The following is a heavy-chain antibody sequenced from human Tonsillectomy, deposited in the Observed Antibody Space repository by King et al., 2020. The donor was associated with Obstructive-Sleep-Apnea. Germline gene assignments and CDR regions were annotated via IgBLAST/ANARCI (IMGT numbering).Heavy chain of an antibody. V-gene: IGHV3-72*01. D-gene: IGHD1-26*01. J-gene: IGHJ4*02. CDR2: IKNKDNKYTT. Sequence: VQLVESGGGLVQTGGSLRLSCAASGFTFSEHYMDWVRQAPGKGPEWVGRIKNKDNKYTTEYAASGKGRFTISRDDSQNSLYLQMNSLRTEDTAVYYCAQDLGSPIVGTQWGQGTPVTV. CDR1: GFTFSEHY. CDR3: AQDLGSPIVGTQ.